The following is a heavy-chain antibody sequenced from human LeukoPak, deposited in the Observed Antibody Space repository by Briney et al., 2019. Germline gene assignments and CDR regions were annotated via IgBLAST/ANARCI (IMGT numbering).Heavy chain of an antibody. J-gene: IGHJ4*02. Sequence: SETLSLTCTVSGDSIASSSYYWGWIRQPPGKGLEWIGSMYYSGSTYYNPSLKSRVTISVDTSKNQFSLKLSSVTAADTAVYYCARVRRGSGSYSFDYWGQGTLVTVSS. V-gene: IGHV4-39*07. CDR2: MYYSGST. CDR3: ARVRRGSGSYSFDY. D-gene: IGHD3-10*01. CDR1: GDSIASSSYY.